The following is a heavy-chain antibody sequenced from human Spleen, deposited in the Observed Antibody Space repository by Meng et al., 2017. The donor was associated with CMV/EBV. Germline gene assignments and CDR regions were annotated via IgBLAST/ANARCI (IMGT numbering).Heavy chain of an antibody. Sequence: GESLKISCAASGFTFSSYSMNWVRQAPGKGLEWVSSISSSSSYIYYADSVKGRFTISRDNAKNSLYLQMNSLRAEDTAVYYCASSGYCSGGRCFGYWGQGTLVTVSS. CDR1: GFTFSSYS. CDR2: ISSSSSYI. V-gene: IGHV3-21*01. CDR3: ASSGYCSGGRCFGY. D-gene: IGHD2-15*01. J-gene: IGHJ4*02.